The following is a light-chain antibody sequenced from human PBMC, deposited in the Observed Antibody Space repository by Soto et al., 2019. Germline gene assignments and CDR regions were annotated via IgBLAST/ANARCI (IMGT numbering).Light chain of an antibody. CDR1: SSNVGEENY. CDR2: EVS. V-gene: IGLV2-8*01. J-gene: IGLJ2*01. CDR3: RSVAGGPGV. Sequence: QSALTQPPSASGSPGQSVTITCPGTSSNVGEENYVSWYQQHPGQVPTLILYEVSKRRSGVPDCCSGSGSGNTASLTVSGLQDEDEAYYSCRSVAGGPGVFGGGTKLTVL.